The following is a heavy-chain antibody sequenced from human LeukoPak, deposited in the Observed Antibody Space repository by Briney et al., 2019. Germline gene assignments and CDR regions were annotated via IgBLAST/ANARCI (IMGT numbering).Heavy chain of an antibody. Sequence: GGSLRLSCAASGFTFSNYWMSWVRQAPGKGLEWVASIDQYGRAKYYVDSVGGRFTFSRDNTKNSLHLQMNSLRAEDTAVYYCARADSYGSILHYWGQGTRGIDSS. D-gene: IGHD5-18*01. CDR3: ARADSYGSILHY. V-gene: IGHV3-7*04. J-gene: IGHJ4*02. CDR1: GFTFSNYW. CDR2: IDQYGRAK.